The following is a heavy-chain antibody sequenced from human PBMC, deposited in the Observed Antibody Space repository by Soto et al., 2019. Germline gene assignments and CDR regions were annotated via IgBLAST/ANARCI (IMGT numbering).Heavy chain of an antibody. V-gene: IGHV3-7*04. Sequence: EVQLVESGGGLVQPGGSLRLTCAGSGLTLSASWMSWVRQAPGKGLEWVANINRDGSDKYYVDSVKGRFTISRDNAKNLLYLQRNSLGDEGKAVYYCAGGGGNFDYWGQGTLVTVSS. D-gene: IGHD3-16*01. CDR1: GLTLSASW. CDR3: AGGGGNFDY. J-gene: IGHJ4*02. CDR2: INRDGSDK.